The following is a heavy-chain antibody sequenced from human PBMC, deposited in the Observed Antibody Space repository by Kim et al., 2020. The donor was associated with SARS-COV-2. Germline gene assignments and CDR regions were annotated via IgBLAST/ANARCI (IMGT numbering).Heavy chain of an antibody. J-gene: IGHJ5*02. V-gene: IGHV3-11*05. CDR3: ARVSSGSSSWYWFDP. D-gene: IGHD6-13*01. Sequence: ADSVTGRFTISRDNAKNALYLQMNGLRAEDTAVYYCARVSSGSSSWYWFDPWGQGTLVTVSS.